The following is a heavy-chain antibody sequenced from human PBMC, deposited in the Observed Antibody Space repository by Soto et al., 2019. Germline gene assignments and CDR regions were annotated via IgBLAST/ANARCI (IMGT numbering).Heavy chain of an antibody. D-gene: IGHD4-17*01. V-gene: IGHV3-23*01. CDR1: GFSLSKYA. CDR3: ARDAVTNNGGWDWFDP. CDR2: IHGGGNGA. Sequence: EEQLLESGGGLAQPGGSLRLSCAASGFSLSKYAMNWVRQAPGTGLEWVSSIHGGGNGAYYPDSVMGRFTVSRDDSKEALYLQLGSLGVDDTAVYFCARDAVTNNGGWDWFDPWGQGILVTVSS. J-gene: IGHJ5*02.